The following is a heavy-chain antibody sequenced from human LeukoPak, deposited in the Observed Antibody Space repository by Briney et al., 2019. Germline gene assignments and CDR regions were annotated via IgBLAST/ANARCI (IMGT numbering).Heavy chain of an antibody. V-gene: IGHV5-51*01. CDR3: ARHTRGVDRALVLDAFDI. J-gene: IGHJ3*02. Sequence: GQSLYNPFKGSGYRFTDYWIGWVRQMPGKGLECMGLIYPDDSDIRYSPSFQGQVTISADKSVSTAYLQWSSLKASDTAMYYCARHTRGVDRALVLDAFDIWGKGINVSVSS. CDR2: IYPDDSDI. CDR1: GYRFTDYW. D-gene: IGHD5-18*01.